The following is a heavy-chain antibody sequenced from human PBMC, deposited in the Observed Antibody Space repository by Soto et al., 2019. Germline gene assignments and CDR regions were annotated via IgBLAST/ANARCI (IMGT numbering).Heavy chain of an antibody. Sequence: SLRLSCAASGFTFDDYAMHWVRQAPGKGLGWVSGISWNSGSIGYADSVKGRFTISRDNAKNSLYLQMNSLRAEDTALYYCAKDRLDYYDSSDQSAAFDYWGQGTLVTVPQ. V-gene: IGHV3-9*01. CDR1: GFTFDDYA. CDR3: AKDRLDYYDSSDQSAAFDY. J-gene: IGHJ4*02. D-gene: IGHD3-22*01. CDR2: ISWNSGSI.